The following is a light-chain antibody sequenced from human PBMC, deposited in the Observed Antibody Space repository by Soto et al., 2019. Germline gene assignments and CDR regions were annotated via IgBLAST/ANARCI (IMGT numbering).Light chain of an antibody. CDR1: QSISSY. CDR2: AAS. Sequence: DFQMTQSPSSLSASVGDRVTITCRASQSISSYLNWYQQKPGKAPKLLIYAASRLQSGVPSRFSGSGSGTDFSLTISSLQPADFATYYCQQSYSTPYTFGQGTKLEIK. J-gene: IGKJ2*01. V-gene: IGKV1-39*01. CDR3: QQSYSTPYT.